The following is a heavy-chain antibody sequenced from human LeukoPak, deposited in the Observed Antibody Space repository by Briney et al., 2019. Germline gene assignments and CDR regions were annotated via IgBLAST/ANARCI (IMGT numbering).Heavy chain of an antibody. CDR2: IRYDGSNK. CDR3: AKDKGSDGGIYPRGFDC. V-gene: IGHV3-30*02. J-gene: IGHJ4*02. Sequence: GGSLRLSCAASGFTFTSYGMHWVRQAPGKGLEWVAFIRYDGSNKYYADSVKGRFTISRDNSKNTLYLQMNSLRPEDTAVYYCAKDKGSDGGIYPRGFDCWGQGTLVTVSS. D-gene: IGHD3-16*01. CDR1: GFTFTSYG.